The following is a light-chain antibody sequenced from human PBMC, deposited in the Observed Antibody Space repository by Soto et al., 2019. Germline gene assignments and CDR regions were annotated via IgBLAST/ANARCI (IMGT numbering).Light chain of an antibody. CDR2: AAS. CDR3: QQSNSFPRT. J-gene: IGKJ1*01. CDR1: QAISTW. Sequence: DIQMTQSPSSVSASVGDRVTITCRASQAISTWLAWYQQQPGNAPKLMIYAASKLQTGVPSRFSGSGSGTDFTLPISSLQPADFATYYCQQSNSFPRTFGQAAKVEIK. V-gene: IGKV1D-12*01.